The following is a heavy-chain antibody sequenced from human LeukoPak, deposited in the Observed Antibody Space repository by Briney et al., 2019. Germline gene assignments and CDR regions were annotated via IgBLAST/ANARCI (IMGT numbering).Heavy chain of an antibody. CDR1: GFTFSSYA. CDR2: ITNSGDGA. V-gene: IGHV3-23*01. D-gene: IGHD3-3*01. CDR3: ASQNVLRFLEWLLFDY. J-gene: IGHJ4*02. Sequence: GGSLRLSCAASGFTFSSYAMSWVRQTPGRGLEWVSSITNSGDGAYYTDSVKGRFTISRDNSKNTLYLQKNSLRAEDTAVYYCASQNVLRFLEWLLFDYWGQGTLVTVSS.